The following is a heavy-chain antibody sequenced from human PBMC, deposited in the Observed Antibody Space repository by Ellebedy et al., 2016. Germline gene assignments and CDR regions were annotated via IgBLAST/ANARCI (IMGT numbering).Heavy chain of an antibody. CDR3: ARGVDYDYVWGSYRNDAFDI. D-gene: IGHD3-16*02. J-gene: IGHJ3*02. CDR2: MNPNSGNT. CDR1: GYTFTSYD. V-gene: IGHV1-8*01. Sequence: ASVKVSCKASGYTFTSYDINWVRQATGQGLEWMGWMNPNSGNTGYAQKFQGRVTMTRNTSISTAYMELSSLRSEDTAVYYCARGVDYDYVWGSYRNDAFDIWGQGTMVTVSS.